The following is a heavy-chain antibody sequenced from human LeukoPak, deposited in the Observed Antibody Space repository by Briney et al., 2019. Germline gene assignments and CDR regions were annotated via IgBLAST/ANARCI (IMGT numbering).Heavy chain of an antibody. CDR1: GGFISSGGYS. Sequence: PSETLSLTCSVSGGFISSGGYSWSWIRQPPGKGLEWIGYIYQSGSTYYKPSLKSRVTISVDTSKNQFSLKLSSVTAADTAVYYCARGNYAVDYWGQGTLVTVSS. D-gene: IGHD1-7*01. CDR2: IYQSGST. CDR3: ARGNYAVDY. J-gene: IGHJ4*02. V-gene: IGHV4-30-2*01.